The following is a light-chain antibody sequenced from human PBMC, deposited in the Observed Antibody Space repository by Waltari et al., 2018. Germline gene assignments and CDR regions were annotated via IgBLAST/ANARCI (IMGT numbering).Light chain of an antibody. Sequence: DVVMTQSPLSLPITPGQPASMTCRSSQSLLHSNGNTYLSWFLQKPGQLPRRLIYKVSNRDSGVPDRFSGSGAGTDFTLKISRVEAEDVGVYYCIQGTHFPLTFGGGTKVEIK. V-gene: IGKV2-30*02. CDR3: IQGTHFPLT. J-gene: IGKJ4*01. CDR1: QSLLHSNGNTY. CDR2: KVS.